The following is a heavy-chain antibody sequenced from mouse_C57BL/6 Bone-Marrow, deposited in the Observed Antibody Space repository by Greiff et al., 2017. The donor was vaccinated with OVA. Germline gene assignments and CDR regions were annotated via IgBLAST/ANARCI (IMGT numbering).Heavy chain of an antibody. D-gene: IGHD1-1*01. J-gene: IGHJ3*01. V-gene: IGHV1-54*01. Sequence: QVQLQQSGAELVRPGTSVKVSCKASGYAFTNYLIEWVKQRPGQGLEWIGEINPGSGGTTYNEKFKGKATLTADKSSSTAYMQLSSLTSEDSAVYFCAYGSSAGFAYWGQGTLVTVSA. CDR1: GYAFTNYL. CDR2: INPGSGGT. CDR3: AYGSSAGFAY.